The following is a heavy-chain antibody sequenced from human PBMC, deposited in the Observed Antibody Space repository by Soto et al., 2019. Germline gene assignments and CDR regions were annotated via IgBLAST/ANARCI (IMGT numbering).Heavy chain of an antibody. CDR1: GFTFSSYA. Sequence: VQLLESGGGAVQPGKSLRLSCAASGFTFSSYAMSWVRQAPGKGLEWVSVVSGSGGSTYYADSVKGRFTISRDNSKNTLYLQMNNLRSEDTAVYYCAKGLPERRSAYYRYNWFDPWGQGTLVTVSS. D-gene: IGHD3-3*01. J-gene: IGHJ5*02. CDR3: AKGLPERRSAYYRYNWFDP. V-gene: IGHV3-23*01. CDR2: VSGSGGST.